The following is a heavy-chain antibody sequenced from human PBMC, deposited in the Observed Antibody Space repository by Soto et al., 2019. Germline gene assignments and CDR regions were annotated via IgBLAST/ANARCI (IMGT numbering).Heavy chain of an antibody. CDR2: ISGSGDMT. D-gene: IGHD3-16*01. CDR3: TKVKDGGVLTTIFDY. J-gene: IGHJ4*02. Sequence: GGSLRLSCAGSGFTFSNYAMCWIRQAPGKGLEWVAGISGSGDMTFHADSVKGRFSISRDNSRSTLYLDMYSLRDEDTAVYHFTKVKDGGVLTTIFDYWGKGTQVTVSS. CDR1: GFTFSNYA. V-gene: IGHV3-23*01.